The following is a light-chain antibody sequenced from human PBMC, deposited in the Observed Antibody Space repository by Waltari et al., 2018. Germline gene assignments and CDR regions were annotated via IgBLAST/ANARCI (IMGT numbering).Light chain of an antibody. V-gene: IGKV1-39*01. Sequence: DIQMTQSPSSLSASVGDRVTINCRASQSISTYLKWYQQKPGKAPKLLIFAASSLQSGVPSRFSGSGSGTDFTLTIRSLQPEDFATYYCQQTYNSPPWTFGQGTKVEIK. CDR1: QSISTY. J-gene: IGKJ1*01. CDR3: QQTYNSPPWT. CDR2: AAS.